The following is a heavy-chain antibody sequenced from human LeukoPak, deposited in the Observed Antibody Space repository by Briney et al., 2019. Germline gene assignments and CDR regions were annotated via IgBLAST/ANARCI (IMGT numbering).Heavy chain of an antibody. Sequence: PGGSLRLSCAASGLIVSSNFMSWVRQAPGKGLEWVSGISWNSGTIDYADSVGGRFTISRDNAKNSLYLQMDSLRVEDTAFYYCAKDNRRHYTSGPNPDSLHWGQGALVTVSS. V-gene: IGHV3-9*01. J-gene: IGHJ4*02. CDR1: GLIVSSNF. CDR3: AKDNRRHYTSGPNPDSLH. CDR2: ISWNSGTI. D-gene: IGHD6-19*01.